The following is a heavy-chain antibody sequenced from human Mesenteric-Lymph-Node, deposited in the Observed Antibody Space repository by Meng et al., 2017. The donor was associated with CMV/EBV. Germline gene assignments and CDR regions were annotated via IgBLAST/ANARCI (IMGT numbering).Heavy chain of an antibody. J-gene: IGHJ4*02. Sequence: SCKASGYTLTDHYIHWVRQAPGPGLEWMGWINPNSGATNYAPKFQGRVTMTRDTSISTAYMELNRLRYDDTAVYYCARDWKGDALDYWGQGTLVTVSS. V-gene: IGHV1-2*02. CDR2: INPNSGAT. CDR3: ARDWKGDALDY. CDR1: GYTLTDHY. D-gene: IGHD2-21*02.